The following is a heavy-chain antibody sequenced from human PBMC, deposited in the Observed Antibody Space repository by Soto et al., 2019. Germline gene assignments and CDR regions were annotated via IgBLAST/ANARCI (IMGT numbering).Heavy chain of an antibody. V-gene: IGHV3-23*01. CDR1: GFTFTNCV. CDR2: ITTNGHT. CDR3: AKGLLNGRWYAAD. D-gene: IGHD6-13*01. J-gene: IGHJ4*02. Sequence: EVHLLESGGVLVQPGESLRLSCVTSGFTFTNCVMTWVRQPPGKRLEWVSVITTNGHTDYADSVKGRFTISRDNSKNTVYLQMNSLRAEDTAIYYCAKGLLNGRWYAADWGQGTLVTVSS.